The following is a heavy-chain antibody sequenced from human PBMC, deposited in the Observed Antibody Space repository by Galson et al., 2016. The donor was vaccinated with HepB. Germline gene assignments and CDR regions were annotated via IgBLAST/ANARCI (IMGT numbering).Heavy chain of an antibody. D-gene: IGHD5-18*01. CDR1: GFTFSSYG. J-gene: IGHJ4*02. Sequence: SLRLSCAASGFTFSSYGMHWVRQAPGKGLEWAACIWYDGSNKYYANSVKGRFTISRDNSKNTLYLQMNSLRAEDTAVYYCARDLYSYGYRNYFDYWGQGTLVTVSS. CDR2: IWYDGSNK. V-gene: IGHV3-33*01. CDR3: ARDLYSYGYRNYFDY.